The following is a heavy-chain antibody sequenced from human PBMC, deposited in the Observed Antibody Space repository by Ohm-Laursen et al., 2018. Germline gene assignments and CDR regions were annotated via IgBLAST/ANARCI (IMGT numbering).Heavy chain of an antibody. V-gene: IGHV4-4*07. Sequence: SDTLSLTCSVSGGSLSSYYWSWIRQPAGKGLEWIGRIYTGGSTNYNPSLKSRVTMSVDTSKNQFFLYLSSVTAADTAVYYCARGINSGGASCKGWFDPWGQGTLVTVSS. CDR1: GGSLSSYY. D-gene: IGHD2-15*01. CDR3: ARGINSGGASCKGWFDP. J-gene: IGHJ5*02. CDR2: IYTGGST.